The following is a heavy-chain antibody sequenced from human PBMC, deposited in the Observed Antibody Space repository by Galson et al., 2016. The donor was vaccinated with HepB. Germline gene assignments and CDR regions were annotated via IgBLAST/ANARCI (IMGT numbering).Heavy chain of an antibody. CDR2: IYSGGST. CDR3: ARDGYDFWSGDYPDY. CDR1: GFTVSSNY. J-gene: IGHJ4*02. Sequence: SLRLSCAASGFTVSSNYMSWARQAPGKGLEWVSVIYSGGSTYYADSVKGRFTISRDNSKNTLYLQMNSLRAEDTAVYYCARDGYDFWSGDYPDYWGQGTLVTVSA. D-gene: IGHD3-3*01. V-gene: IGHV3-66*01.